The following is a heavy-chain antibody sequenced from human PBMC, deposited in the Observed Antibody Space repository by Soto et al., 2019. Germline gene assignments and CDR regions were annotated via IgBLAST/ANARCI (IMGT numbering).Heavy chain of an antibody. CDR1: CGSIISSSYY. CDR3: AGGEDDSSGYYWDY. J-gene: IGHJ4*02. Sequence: SETLSLTCTFSCGSIISSSYYWGWIRQPPGKGLEWIGSIYYSGSTYYNPSLKSRVTISVDTSKNQFSLKLSSVTAADTAVYYCAGGEDDSSGYYWDYWGQGTLVTDS. V-gene: IGHV4-39*01. D-gene: IGHD3-22*01. CDR2: IYYSGST.